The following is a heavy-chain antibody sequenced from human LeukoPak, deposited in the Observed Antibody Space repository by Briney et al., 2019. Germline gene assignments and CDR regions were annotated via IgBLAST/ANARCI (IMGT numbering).Heavy chain of an antibody. CDR2: IRYDGSNK. CDR3: AKENVAAFYYYMDV. D-gene: IGHD6-25*01. J-gene: IGHJ6*03. CDR1: GFTFSSYG. Sequence: GGSLRLSCAASGFTFSSYGMHWVRQAPGKGLEWVAFIRYDGSNKYYADSVKGRFTISRDNSKNTLYLQMNSLRAEDTAVYYCAKENVAAFYYYMDVWGKGTTVTISS. V-gene: IGHV3-30*02.